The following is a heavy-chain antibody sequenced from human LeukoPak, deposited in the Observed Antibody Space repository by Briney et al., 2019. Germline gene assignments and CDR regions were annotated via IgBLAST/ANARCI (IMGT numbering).Heavy chain of an antibody. J-gene: IGHJ4*02. CDR3: ARGGGDSSSSGYLDY. CDR2: IYPGDSDT. V-gene: IGHV5-51*01. CDR1: GYSFTSYW. D-gene: IGHD6-6*01. Sequence: GESLKISCKGSGYSFTSYWIGWVRQMPGKGLERMGIIYPGDSDTRYSTSFQGQVTNSADKSISTAYLQWSSLKASDTAMYYCARGGGDSSSSGYLDYWGQGTLVTVSS.